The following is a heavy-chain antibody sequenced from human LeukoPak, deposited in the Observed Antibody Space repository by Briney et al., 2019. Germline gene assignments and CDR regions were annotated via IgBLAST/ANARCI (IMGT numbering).Heavy chain of an antibody. CDR1: GFTFDDYA. CDR3: AKDMVPYYDILTGYWYYGMDV. CDR2: ISWNSGSI. D-gene: IGHD3-9*01. J-gene: IGHJ6*02. V-gene: IGHV3-9*01. Sequence: GGSLRLSCAASGFTFDDYAMHWVRQAPGKGLEWVSGISWNSGSIGYADSVKGRFTISRDNAKNSLYLQMNSPRAEDTALYYCAKDMVPYYDILTGYWYYGMDVWGQGTTVTVSS.